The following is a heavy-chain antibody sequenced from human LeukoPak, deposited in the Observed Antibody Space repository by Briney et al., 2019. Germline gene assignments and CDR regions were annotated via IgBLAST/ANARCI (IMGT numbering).Heavy chain of an antibody. V-gene: IGHV4-4*02. CDR3: TSAFGYSRD. CDR1: GGSITSSNW. CDR2: ISHGGST. D-gene: IGHD6-13*01. Sequence: SETLSLTCAVSGGSITSSNWWSWVRQPPGKGLEWIGEISHGGSTNYNPSLKSRVTISVDKSKNQFSLKLSSVTAADTAVYYCTSAFGYSRDWGQGTLVTVSS. J-gene: IGHJ4*02.